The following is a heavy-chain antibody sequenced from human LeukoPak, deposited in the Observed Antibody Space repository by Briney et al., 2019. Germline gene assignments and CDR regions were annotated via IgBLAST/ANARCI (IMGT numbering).Heavy chain of an antibody. J-gene: IGHJ4*02. CDR3: WSPSCPHSICSPSVVDS. V-gene: IGHV4-39*01. CDR1: GDAITSDKYY. CDR2: IHHSGST. D-gene: IGHD2-8*01. Sequence: PSETLSLTCTVSGDAITSDKYYWGWIRQPPGKGLEWIGNIHHSGSTYYSPSLKSRLTISVDMSKTQFSLRLNSVTAADTAIYYCWSPSCPHSICSPSVVDSWGQGTLVTVSS.